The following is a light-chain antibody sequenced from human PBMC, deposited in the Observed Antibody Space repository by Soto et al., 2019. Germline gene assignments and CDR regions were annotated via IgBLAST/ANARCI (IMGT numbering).Light chain of an antibody. CDR3: LQDYNYPRT. V-gene: IGKV1-6*02. J-gene: IGKJ1*01. CDR1: QGIRKD. CDR2: ATS. Sequence: AIQMTQSPSSLPASVGDRVTMTCRASQGIRKDLAWYQQKPGKAPKLLIYATSSLQSGVPSRLSGSGSGRDFTLTISSLQPEDFATYYCLQDYNYPRTFGQGTKVDIK.